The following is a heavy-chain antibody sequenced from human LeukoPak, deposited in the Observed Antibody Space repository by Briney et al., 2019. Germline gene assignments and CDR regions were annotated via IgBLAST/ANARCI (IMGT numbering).Heavy chain of an antibody. CDR1: GFTFSSYG. V-gene: IGHV3-30*02. Sequence: GWSLRLSCAASGFTFSSYGMHWVRQAPGKGLEWVAFIRYDGNNKYYADSVKGRFTISRDNSKNTLYLQMNSLRAEDTAVFYCAKDSSVFHYDSRNFDYWGQGTLSPSPQ. J-gene: IGHJ4*02. CDR3: AKDSSVFHYDSRNFDY. CDR2: IRYDGNNK. D-gene: IGHD3-22*01.